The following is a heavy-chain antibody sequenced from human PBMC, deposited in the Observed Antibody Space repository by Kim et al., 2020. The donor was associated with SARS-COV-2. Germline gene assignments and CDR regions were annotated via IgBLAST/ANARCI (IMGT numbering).Heavy chain of an antibody. CDR3: ARLSPFSDSGDLYYYYAMDV. D-gene: IGHD3-10*01. J-gene: IGHJ6*02. CDR1: GYRFSHYA. V-gene: IGHV1-3*01. CDR2: ISGGSGNT. Sequence: ASVKVSCKASGYRFSHYAMHWVRQAPGQSPEWMGWISGGSGNTKYSQKFQNRVTITSDTSASTVYMEVNSLRSEDTAVYYCARLSPFSDSGDLYYYYAMDVWGQGTTVTVSS.